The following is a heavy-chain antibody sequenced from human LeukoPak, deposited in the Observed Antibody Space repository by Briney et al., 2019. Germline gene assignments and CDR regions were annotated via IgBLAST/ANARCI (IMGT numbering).Heavy chain of an antibody. CDR1: GYTFTSYD. V-gene: IGHV1-18*01. D-gene: IGHD6-13*01. CDR2: ISAYNGNT. CDR3: ARGAGNIAAAAIGDY. Sequence: GASVKVSCKGSGYTFTSYDINWVRQATGQGLEWMGWISAYNGNTNYAQKLQGRVTMTTDTSTSTAYMELRSLRSDDTAVYYCARGAGNIAAAAIGDYWGQGTLVTVSS. J-gene: IGHJ4*02.